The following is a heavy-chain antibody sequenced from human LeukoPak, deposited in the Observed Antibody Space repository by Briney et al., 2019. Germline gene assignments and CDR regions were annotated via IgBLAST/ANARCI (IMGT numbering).Heavy chain of an antibody. CDR3: ARTSRGSTVTTELDY. CDR1: GFTFSTYA. V-gene: IGHV3-30-3*01. Sequence: GGSLRLSCAASGFTFSTYAIHWVRRAPGKGLEWVAVISYDGSNKYYADSVKGRFTISRDNSKNALFLQMNNLRAEDTAVYYCARTSRGSTVTTELDYWGQGTLVTVSS. CDR2: ISYDGSNK. D-gene: IGHD4-17*01. J-gene: IGHJ4*02.